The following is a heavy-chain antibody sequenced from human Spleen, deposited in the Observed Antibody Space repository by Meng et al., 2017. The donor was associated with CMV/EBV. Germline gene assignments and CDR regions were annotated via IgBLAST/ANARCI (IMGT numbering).Heavy chain of an antibody. D-gene: IGHD3-22*01. V-gene: IGHV4-39*07. CDR1: GGSISSSSYY. J-gene: IGHJ5*02. CDR3: ARADSSGFWGNWFDP. CDR2: IYYSGST. Sequence: SETLSLTCTVSGGSISSSSYYWGWIRQPPGKGLEWIGSIYYSGSTYYNPSLKSRVTISVDTSKNQFSLKLSSVTAADTAVYYCARADSSGFWGNWFDPWGQGTLVTVSS.